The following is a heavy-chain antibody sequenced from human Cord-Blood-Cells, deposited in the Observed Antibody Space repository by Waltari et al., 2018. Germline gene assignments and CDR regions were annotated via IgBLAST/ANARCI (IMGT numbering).Heavy chain of an antibody. CDR3: ARGAKYYDFCSGYYSNWFDP. Sequence: QVQLQQWGAGLLKPSETLSLTCAVYGGSFSAYYWSWIRQPPGKGREWIGEINHIGNTNYSPSLKSRVTISVDPSKNRFSLKLSSVTAADTAVYYCARGAKYYDFCSGYYSNWFDPGGQGTLFTVSS. CDR1: GGSFSAYY. CDR2: INHIGNT. V-gene: IGHV4-34*01. D-gene: IGHD3-3*01. J-gene: IGHJ5*02.